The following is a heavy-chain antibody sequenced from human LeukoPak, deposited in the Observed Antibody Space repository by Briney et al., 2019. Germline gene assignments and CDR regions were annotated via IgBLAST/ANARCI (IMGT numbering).Heavy chain of an antibody. CDR1: GYTFISYY. D-gene: IGHD4-11*01. CDR2: INPSGGST. V-gene: IGHV1-46*01. CDR3: ATDSGTVSDAFDI. J-gene: IGHJ3*02. Sequence: ASVKVSCKASGYTFISYYIHWVRQAPGQGLEWMGIINPSGGSTRYAQKFQGRVTMTRDTSTGTIYMELSSLRSEDTAVYFCATDSGTVSDAFDIWGQGTMVTVSS.